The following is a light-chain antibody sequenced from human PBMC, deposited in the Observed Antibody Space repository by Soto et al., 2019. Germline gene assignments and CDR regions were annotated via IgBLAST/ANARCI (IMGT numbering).Light chain of an antibody. J-gene: IGKJ5*01. CDR3: QQLNIDSYPIT. V-gene: IGKV1-9*01. CDR2: AAS. CDR1: QGISSF. Sequence: IQLTQSPSSLSASIGDRVTITCRASQGISSFLAWYQQKPGKAPKLLIYAASTLQSGIPSRFSGSGSGTDFTLTITSLQPEDFATDDCQQLNIDSYPITFGQGTRLEIK.